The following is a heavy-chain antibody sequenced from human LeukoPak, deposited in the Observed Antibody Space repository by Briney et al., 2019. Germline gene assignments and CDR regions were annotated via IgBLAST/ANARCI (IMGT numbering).Heavy chain of an antibody. CDR1: GFTFSSYG. CDR2: ISYDGSNK. CDR3: ARDLFRGPGVAIKTLDY. J-gene: IGHJ4*02. Sequence: GGSLRLSCAASGFTFSSYGMHWVRQAPGKGLEWVAVISYDGSNKYYADSVKGRFTISRDNAKNSLYLQMNSLRAEDTAVYYCARDLFRGPGVAIKTLDYWGQGTLVTVSS. D-gene: IGHD2-8*01. V-gene: IGHV3-30*03.